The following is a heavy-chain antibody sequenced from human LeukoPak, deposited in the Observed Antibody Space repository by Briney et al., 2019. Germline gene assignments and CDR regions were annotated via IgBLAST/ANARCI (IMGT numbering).Heavy chain of an antibody. V-gene: IGHV1-69*01. Sequence: SVKVSCKASGGTFSSYAISWVRQAPGQGLEWMGGIIPIFGTANYAQKFQGRVTITADESTSTAYMELSSLRSEDTAVYYCARRVLEQGHDAFDIWGQGTMVTVSS. J-gene: IGHJ3*02. CDR2: IIPIFGTA. CDR3: ARRVLEQGHDAFDI. D-gene: IGHD1/OR15-1a*01. CDR1: GGTFSSYA.